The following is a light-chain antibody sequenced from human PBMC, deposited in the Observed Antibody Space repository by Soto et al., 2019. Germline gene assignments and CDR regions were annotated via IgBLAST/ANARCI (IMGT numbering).Light chain of an antibody. CDR1: QSVSID. CDR3: QQYNNWPPWT. Sequence: RASQSVSIDLAWYQQKPGQAPRLLIFGASTRATGIPARFSGSGSGTEFSLTISSLQSEDFAVYYCQQYNNWPPWTFGQGTKVDIK. CDR2: GAS. J-gene: IGKJ1*01. V-gene: IGKV3-15*01.